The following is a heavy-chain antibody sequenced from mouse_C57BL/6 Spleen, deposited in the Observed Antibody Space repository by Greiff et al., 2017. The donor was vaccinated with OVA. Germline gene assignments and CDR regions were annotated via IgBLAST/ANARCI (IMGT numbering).Heavy chain of an antibody. Sequence: VQLQQSGAELVRPGTSVKVSCKASGYAFTNYLIEWVKQRPGQGLEWIGVINPGSGGTNYNEKFKGKATLTADKSSSTAYMQLSSLTSEDSAVYFCARGGELGAMDYWGKGTSVTVSS. CDR1: GYAFTNYL. CDR2: INPGSGGT. CDR3: ARGGELGAMDY. V-gene: IGHV1-54*01. D-gene: IGHD3-3*01. J-gene: IGHJ4*01.